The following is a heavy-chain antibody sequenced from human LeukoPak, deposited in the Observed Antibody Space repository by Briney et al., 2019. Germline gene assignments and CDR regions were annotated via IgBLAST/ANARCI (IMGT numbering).Heavy chain of an antibody. J-gene: IGHJ5*02. V-gene: IGHV4-34*01. CDR3: ARVHYYDSSGYYKSNWFDP. CDR1: GGSFSGYY. D-gene: IGHD3-22*01. CDR2: INHSGST. Sequence: ASETLSLTCAVYGGSFSGYYWSWIRQPPGKGLEWIGEINHSGSTNYNPSLKSRVTISVDTSKNQFSLKLSSVTAADTAVYYCARVHYYDSSGYYKSNWFDPWGQGTLVTVSS.